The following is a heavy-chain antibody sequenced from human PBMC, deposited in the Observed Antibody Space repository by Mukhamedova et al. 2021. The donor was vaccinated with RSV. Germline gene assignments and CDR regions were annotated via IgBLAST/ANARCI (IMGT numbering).Heavy chain of an antibody. V-gene: IGHV4-39*01. J-gene: IGHJ4*02. Sequence: GSTYYNPSLKSLVTISVDTSKNQFSLKLSSVTAADTAVYYCARRGGAAAGTFYFDYWGQGTLVTVSS. CDR3: ARRGGAAAGTFYFDY. D-gene: IGHD6-13*01. CDR2: GST.